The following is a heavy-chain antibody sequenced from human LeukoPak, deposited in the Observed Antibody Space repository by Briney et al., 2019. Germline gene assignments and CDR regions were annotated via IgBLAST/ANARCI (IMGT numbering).Heavy chain of an antibody. CDR3: ARDRITMIADY. J-gene: IGHJ4*02. Sequence: GGSLRLSCAASGFTFSNYWMSWVRQAPGKGLEWVANIKEDGSAKYYVDSVKGRFTISRDNAKNSVYLQMNSLRAEDTAVYYCARDRITMIADYWGQGTLVTVSS. CDR2: IKEDGSAK. V-gene: IGHV3-7*01. D-gene: IGHD3-22*01. CDR1: GFTFSNYW.